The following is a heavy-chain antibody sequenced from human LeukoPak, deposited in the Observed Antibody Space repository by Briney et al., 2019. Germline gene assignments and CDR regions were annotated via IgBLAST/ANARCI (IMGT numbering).Heavy chain of an antibody. Sequence: GGSLSLSCAASGFTFSSYAMSWVRQAPGKGLEWVSAISGSGGSTYYADSGKGRFTISRDNSKNTLYLQMNSLRAEDTAVYYCATKSGSYYDAFDIWGQGTMVTVSS. D-gene: IGHD1-26*01. CDR2: ISGSGGST. J-gene: IGHJ3*02. CDR3: ATKSGSYYDAFDI. V-gene: IGHV3-23*01. CDR1: GFTFSSYA.